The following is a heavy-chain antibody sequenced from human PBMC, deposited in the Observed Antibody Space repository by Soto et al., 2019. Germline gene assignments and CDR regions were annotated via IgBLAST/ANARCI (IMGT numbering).Heavy chain of an antibody. CDR1: GFSFSKYA. J-gene: IGHJ4*02. V-gene: IGHV3-30-3*01. CDR3: AAHGSGTSFYFDY. Sequence: QVQLVESGGGVVQPGRSLRLSCAASGFSFSKYAMHWVRQAPAKGLEWVAVITSDGSDEFYADSVKGRFTISRDNSKNTLYLEMNSLRAEDTAVSYCAAHGSGTSFYFDYWGQGTLVTVSS. CDR2: ITSDGSDE. D-gene: IGHD3-10*01.